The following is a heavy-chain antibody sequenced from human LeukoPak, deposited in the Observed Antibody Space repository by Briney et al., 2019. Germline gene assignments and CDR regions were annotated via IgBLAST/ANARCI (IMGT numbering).Heavy chain of an antibody. J-gene: IGHJ3*02. Sequence: GASVKVSCKASGYTFTSYGISWVRQAPGQGLEWMGWISAYNGNTNYAQKLQGRVTMTTDTSTSTAYMELRSLRSDDTAVYYCARDLYCSSTSCYTGAFDIWGQGTMVTVSS. CDR3: ARDLYCSSTSCYTGAFDI. CDR1: GYTFTSYG. D-gene: IGHD2-2*02. CDR2: ISAYNGNT. V-gene: IGHV1-18*01.